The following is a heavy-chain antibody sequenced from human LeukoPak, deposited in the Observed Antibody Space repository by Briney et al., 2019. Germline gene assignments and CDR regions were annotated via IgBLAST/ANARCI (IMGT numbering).Heavy chain of an antibody. CDR3: ARDGSSWSFDY. J-gene: IGHJ4*02. V-gene: IGHV3-11*01. CDR2: ITSSGSTI. Sequence: GGSLRLSRAASGFTFSDYYMNWIRQAPGQGLEWVSYITSSGSTIYYADSVKGRFTISRDNAKNSLYLQMNSLRAEDTAVYYCARDGSSWSFDYWGQGTLVTVSS. D-gene: IGHD6-13*01. CDR1: GFTFSDYY.